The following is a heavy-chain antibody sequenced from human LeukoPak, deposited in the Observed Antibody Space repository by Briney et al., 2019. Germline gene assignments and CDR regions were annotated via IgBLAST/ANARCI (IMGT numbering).Heavy chain of an antibody. CDR1: GFTFSSYG. J-gene: IGHJ4*02. CDR3: ARGRRDFDY. CDR2: IRYDGSNK. V-gene: IGHV3-30*02. Sequence: GGSLRLSCAASGFTFSSYGMHWVRQAPGKGLEWVAFIRYDGSNKYYADSVKGRFTISRDNAKNSLYLQMNSLRAEDTAVHYCARGRRDFDYWGQGTLVTVSS.